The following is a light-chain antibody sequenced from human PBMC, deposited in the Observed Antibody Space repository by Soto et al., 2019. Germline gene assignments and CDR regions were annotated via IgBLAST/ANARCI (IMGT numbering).Light chain of an antibody. J-gene: IGKJ4*01. Sequence: DNQMTQSPSSVSASVGDRVTITCRASQGISSYLAWYQQKPGKAPKLLIYAASTLQSGVPSRFSGSGSGTEFTLTISSLKPEDFATYYCQQLNSYPLTLGGGTKADIK. CDR3: QQLNSYPLT. CDR1: QGISSY. CDR2: AAS. V-gene: IGKV1-9*01.